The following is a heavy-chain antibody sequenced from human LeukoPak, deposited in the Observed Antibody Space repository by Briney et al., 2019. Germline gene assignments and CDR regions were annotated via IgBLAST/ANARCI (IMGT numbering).Heavy chain of an antibody. CDR1: GYTFTSYG. J-gene: IGHJ5*02. D-gene: IGHD6-6*01. CDR2: ISAYNGNT. CDR3: ARDSLSKIAARRHVSSALDP. V-gene: IGHV1-18*01. Sequence: GASVKVSCKASGYTFTSYGISWVRQAPGQGLEWMGWISAYNGNTNYAQKLQGRVTMTTDTSTSTAYMELSSLRSEDTAVYYCARDSLSKIAARRHVSSALDPWGQGTLVTVSS.